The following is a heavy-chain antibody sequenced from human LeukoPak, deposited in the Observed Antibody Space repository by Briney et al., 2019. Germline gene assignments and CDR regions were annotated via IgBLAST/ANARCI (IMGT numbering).Heavy chain of an antibody. D-gene: IGHD3-22*01. CDR3: AREYYDSNKAPAFDI. Sequence: PSETLSLTCTVSGGAISSGSHYWSWIRQSAGKGLEWIGRTHTSGTTNSNPSPKSRVTISVDTSKNQFSLKLSSVTAADTAVYYCAREYYDSNKAPAFDIWGQGTMVTVS. CDR2: THTSGTT. V-gene: IGHV4-61*02. J-gene: IGHJ3*02. CDR1: GGAISSGSHY.